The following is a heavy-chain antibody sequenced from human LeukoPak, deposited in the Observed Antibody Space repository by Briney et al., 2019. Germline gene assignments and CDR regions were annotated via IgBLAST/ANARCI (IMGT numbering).Heavy chain of an antibody. Sequence: GGSLRLSCAAPGFTFSSYAMSWVRQAPGKGLEWVSAISGSGGSTYYADSVKGRFTISRDNSKNTLYLQMNSLRAEDTAVYYCATEGGGYYDSSRYYFDYWGQGTLVTVSS. D-gene: IGHD3-22*01. V-gene: IGHV3-23*01. CDR3: ATEGGGYYDSSRYYFDY. CDR1: GFTFSSYA. J-gene: IGHJ4*02. CDR2: ISGSGGST.